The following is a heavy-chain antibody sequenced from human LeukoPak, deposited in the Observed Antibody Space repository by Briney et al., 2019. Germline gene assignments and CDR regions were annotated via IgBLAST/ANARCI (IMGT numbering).Heavy chain of an antibody. Sequence: ASVKVSGKASGYTFSDHYIHWVRQIPGQGLEWMGWINPHSAYTSSARRFQGRVTMTRDTSISTAYMELSRLRSDDPAVYYCERDRLNYGGPQGYFDYWGQGSLVTVSS. V-gene: IGHV1-2*02. CDR1: GYTFSDHY. D-gene: IGHD4-23*01. J-gene: IGHJ4*02. CDR3: ERDRLNYGGPQGYFDY. CDR2: INPHSAYT.